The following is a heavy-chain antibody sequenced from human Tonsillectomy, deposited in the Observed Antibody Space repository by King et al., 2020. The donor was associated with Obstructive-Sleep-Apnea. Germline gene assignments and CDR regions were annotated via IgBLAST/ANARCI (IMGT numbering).Heavy chain of an antibody. D-gene: IGHD3-10*01. J-gene: IGHJ5*02. Sequence: VQLQESGPGLVKPSETLSLTCTVFGGPIGNYYWSWVRQPPGKGLEWIGFVYNSRSNIYNPSLMSRVTISGDTSKNQFSLRLTSVTAAYAAVYYCAKDASGTYYNWSDPWGQGIPVTVSS. CDR3: AKDASGTYYNWSDP. CDR1: GGPIGNYY. V-gene: IGHV4-59*01. CDR2: VYNSRSN.